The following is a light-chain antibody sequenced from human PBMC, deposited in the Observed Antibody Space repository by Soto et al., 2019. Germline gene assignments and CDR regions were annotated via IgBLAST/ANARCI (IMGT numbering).Light chain of an antibody. Sequence: EIVLTQSPATLSLSPGERATLSCGASQSISSTYLAWYQQRPGLAPRLLIYDVSNRFTGVPDRFIGSGSGTDFTLTIGRLEPKDFAVYSCQQFSTSLTFGGGTKVDMK. J-gene: IGKJ4*01. CDR1: QSISSTY. CDR2: DVS. CDR3: QQFSTSLT. V-gene: IGKV3D-20*01.